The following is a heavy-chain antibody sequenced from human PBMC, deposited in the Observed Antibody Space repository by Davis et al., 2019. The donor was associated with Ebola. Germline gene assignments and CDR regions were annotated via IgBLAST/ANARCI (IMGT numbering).Heavy chain of an antibody. CDR3: ARQLTIFGQSWFDP. V-gene: IGHV4-4*02. Sequence: MPSETLSLTCAVSGGSISSSNWWRWVRQPPGKGLEWIGEINHSGSTNYNPSLKSRVTISVDTSKNQFSLKLSSVTAADTAVYYCARQLTIFGQSWFDPWGQGTLVTVSS. D-gene: IGHD3-3*01. CDR1: GGSISSSNW. CDR2: INHSGST. J-gene: IGHJ5*02.